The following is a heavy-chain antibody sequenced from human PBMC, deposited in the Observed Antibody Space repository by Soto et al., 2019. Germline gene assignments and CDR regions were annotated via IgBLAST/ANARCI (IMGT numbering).Heavy chain of an antibody. CDR3: ASCTNGACFLYGMDV. V-gene: IGHV1-2*02. CDR1: GYTFTDHH. D-gene: IGHD2-8*01. CDR2: INPKSGGT. Sequence: ASMKVSCQSSGYTFTDHHMHWVRQAPGTGLEWMGWINPKSGGTNYAQKFQGGVTMTRDTSNSTGYMELSRLRSGDTAMYYCASCTNGACFLYGMDVWGQGTTVTVS. J-gene: IGHJ6*02.